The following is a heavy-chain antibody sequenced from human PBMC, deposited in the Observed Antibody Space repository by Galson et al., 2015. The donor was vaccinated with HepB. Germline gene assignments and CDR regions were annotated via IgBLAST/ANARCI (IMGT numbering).Heavy chain of an antibody. V-gene: IGHV1-46*01. D-gene: IGHD4-11*01. CDR1: GYTFTSYY. CDR2: INPSGGST. Sequence: SVKVSCKASGYTFTSYYMHWVRQAPGQGLEWMGIINPSGGSTTYAQKFQGRVTMTRDTSTNTVFMELSSPRSDDTAVYYCARVPGVYNSDYLGVLAAFDMWGQGTMVTVSS. J-gene: IGHJ3*02. CDR3: ARVPGVYNSDYLGVLAAFDM.